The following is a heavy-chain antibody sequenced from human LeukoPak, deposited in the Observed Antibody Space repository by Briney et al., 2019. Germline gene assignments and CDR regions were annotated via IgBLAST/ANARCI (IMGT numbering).Heavy chain of an antibody. CDR1: GFTFSSYA. V-gene: IGHV3-7*01. Sequence: GGSLRLSCAASGFTFSSYAMSWVRPAPGKGLEWVANIKQDGSEKYYVDSVKGRFTISRDNAKNSLYLQMNSLRAEDTAVYYCARERITIFGVVISNWFDPWGQGTLVTVSS. J-gene: IGHJ5*02. CDR2: IKQDGSEK. CDR3: ARERITIFGVVISNWFDP. D-gene: IGHD3-3*01.